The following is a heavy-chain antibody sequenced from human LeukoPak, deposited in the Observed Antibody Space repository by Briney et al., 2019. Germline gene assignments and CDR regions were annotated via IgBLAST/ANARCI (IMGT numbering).Heavy chain of an antibody. J-gene: IGHJ4*02. Sequence: GGSLRLSCAASGFTFSNYWMHWVRQAPGKGLVWVSRIDGDGSITNYADSVKGRFTTSRDNAKNTLYLQMNSLRAEDTAVFYCARNTGYSGYDALGYWGQGTLVTVSS. CDR2: IDGDGSIT. CDR1: GFTFSNYW. CDR3: ARNTGYSGYDALGY. D-gene: IGHD5-12*01. V-gene: IGHV3-74*01.